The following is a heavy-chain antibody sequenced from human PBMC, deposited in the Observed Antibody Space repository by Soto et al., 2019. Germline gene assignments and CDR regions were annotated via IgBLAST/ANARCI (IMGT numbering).Heavy chain of an antibody. CDR1: GFTFSSYA. Sequence: GGSLRLSCAASGFTFSSYAMSWVRQAPGKGLEWVSAISGSGVTTYYAASVKGRFTFSRDNSKNTLSLQMDSLRAEDTAVYYCSRHSNYDFWSGYLYWGQGTLVTVSS. CDR2: ISGSGVTT. CDR3: SRHSNYDFWSGYLY. D-gene: IGHD3-3*01. V-gene: IGHV3-23*01. J-gene: IGHJ4*02.